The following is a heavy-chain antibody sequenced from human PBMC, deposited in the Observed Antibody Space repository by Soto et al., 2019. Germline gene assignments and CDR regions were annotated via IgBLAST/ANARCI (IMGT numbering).Heavy chain of an antibody. D-gene: IGHD1-1*01. CDR2: ISWDGGST. CDR3: AKDIKRNWNGRGAFDI. V-gene: IGHV3-43*01. J-gene: IGHJ3*02. Sequence: EVQLVESGGVVVQPGGSLRLSCAASGFTFDDYTMQWVRQAPGKGLEWVSLISWDGGSTYYADSVKGRFTISRDNSKKSLDLQMNSQRTDDIALYYCAKDIKRNWNGRGAFDIWGQGTMVTVSS. CDR1: GFTFDDYT.